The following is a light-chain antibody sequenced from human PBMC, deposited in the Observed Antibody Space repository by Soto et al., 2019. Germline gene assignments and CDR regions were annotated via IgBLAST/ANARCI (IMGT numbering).Light chain of an antibody. CDR2: EAS. J-gene: IGLJ3*02. Sequence: QSALAQPASVSGSPGQSITISCTGTRTDIGASNYVSWYQQHPGKAPKLIIYEASNRPSGVSNRFSGSKSDNTASLTISGLQPEDEADYYCSSYTTSSIWLFGGGTKVTVL. CDR1: RTDIGASNY. CDR3: SSYTTSSIWL. V-gene: IGLV2-14*01.